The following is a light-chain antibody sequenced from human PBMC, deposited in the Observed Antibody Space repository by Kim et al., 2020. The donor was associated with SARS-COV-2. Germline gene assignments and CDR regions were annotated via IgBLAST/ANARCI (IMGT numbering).Light chain of an antibody. V-gene: IGKV3-11*01. CDR1: QSVGSS. J-gene: IGKJ4*01. Sequence: LSPGERASLSCRASQSVGSSLAWYQQKPGQAPRLLIYDASNRATGIPARFSGSGSGTDFTLTISSLEPEDFAVYYCQQRSNWPLTFGGGTKVEIK. CDR2: DAS. CDR3: QQRSNWPLT.